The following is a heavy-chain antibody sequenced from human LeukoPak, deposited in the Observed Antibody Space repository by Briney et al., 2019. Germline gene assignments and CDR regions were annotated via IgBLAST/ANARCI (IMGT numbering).Heavy chain of an antibody. V-gene: IGHV3-48*01. CDR3: ARALGYCSSTSCYPPDC. J-gene: IGHJ4*02. CDR1: GFTFSSYS. Sequence: GGSLRLSCAASGFTFSSYSMNCVREAPGKGLVWVSYFSSSSSTIYYADSVKGRFTVSRDNSKNTLYLQMNSLRAEDTAVYYCARALGYCSSTSCYPPDCWGQGTLVTVSS. D-gene: IGHD2-2*01. CDR2: FSSSSSTI.